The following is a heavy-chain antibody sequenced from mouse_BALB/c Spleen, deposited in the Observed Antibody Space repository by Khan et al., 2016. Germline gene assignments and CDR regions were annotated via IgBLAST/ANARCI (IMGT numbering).Heavy chain of an antibody. D-gene: IGHD1-1*01. CDR2: IRLKSNNYAT. J-gene: IGHJ4*01. CDR3: LYGHLARDL. CDR1: GFTFSNYW. Sequence: EVQLEESGGGLVQPGGSMKLSCVASGFTFSNYWMNWVRQSPEKGLEWVAEIRLKSNNYATHYAESVKGRFTISRDDSKSSVFLQMSNLRAEDTGSYYCLYGHLARDLWGQGTSVTVSS. V-gene: IGHV6-6*02.